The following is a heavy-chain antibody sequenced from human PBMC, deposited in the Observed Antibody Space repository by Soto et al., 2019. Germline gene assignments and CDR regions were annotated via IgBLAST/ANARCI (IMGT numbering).Heavy chain of an antibody. CDR1: GGSINSGDYS. J-gene: IGHJ4*02. CDR2: IYHSGST. Sequence: PSETLSLTCAVSGGSINSGDYSWNWIRQPPGKGLEWIGHIYHSGSTYYNPSLQSRLSISVDTSKNHFSLMLNSMTAADTAVYYGAEGLPGEGSPFGYGGRGTLVPVSS. D-gene: IGHD3-10*01. CDR3: AEGLPGEGSPFGY. V-gene: IGHV4-30-2*01.